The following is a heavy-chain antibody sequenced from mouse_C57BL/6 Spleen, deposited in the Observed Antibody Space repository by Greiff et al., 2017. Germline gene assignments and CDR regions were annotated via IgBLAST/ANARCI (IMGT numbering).Heavy chain of an antibody. CDR1: GYTFTSYG. J-gene: IGHJ1*03. D-gene: IGHD1-1*01. CDR3: ARGSTVVGGGYLDV. CDR2: IYPRSGYT. V-gene: IGHV1-81*01. Sequence: VQRVESGAELARPGASVKLSCTASGYTFTSYGISWVKQRTGQGLEWIGEIYPRSGYTYYNEKFKGKATLTADKSSSTAYMELRSLTSEDSAVYFCARGSTVVGGGYLDVWGTGTTVTVSS.